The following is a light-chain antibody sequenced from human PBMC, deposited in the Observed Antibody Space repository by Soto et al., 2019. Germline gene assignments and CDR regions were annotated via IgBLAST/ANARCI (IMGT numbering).Light chain of an antibody. CDR3: QQYYSFPPT. CDR1: QGISSY. V-gene: IGKV1D-8*01. J-gene: IGKJ3*01. CDR2: AS. Sequence: VIWMTQSPSLLSASTGDRVTISCRMSQGISSYLAWYQQKPGKAPELLIAASTLQSGVPSRFSGSGSGTDFTLTISCLQSVDFATYYCQQYYSFPPTFGPGTKVDIK.